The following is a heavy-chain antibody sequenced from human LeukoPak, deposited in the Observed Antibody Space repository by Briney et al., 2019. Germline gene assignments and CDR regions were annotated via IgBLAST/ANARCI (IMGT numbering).Heavy chain of an antibody. D-gene: IGHD3-10*01. CDR1: GFTFSSYS. V-gene: IGHV3-21*01. CDR3: ARNNDLRGVNHLLEY. CDR2: ISSSSSYI. Sequence: TGGSLRLSCAASGFTFSSYSMNWVRQAPGKGLEWVSSISSSSSYIYYADSVKGRFTISRDNAKNSLYLQMNSLRAEDTAVYYCARNNDLRGVNHLLEYWGQETLVTVSS. J-gene: IGHJ4*02.